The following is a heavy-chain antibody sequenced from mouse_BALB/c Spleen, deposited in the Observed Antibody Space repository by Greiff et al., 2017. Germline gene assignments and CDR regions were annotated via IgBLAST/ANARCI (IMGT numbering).Heavy chain of an antibody. CDR2: IYPGNVNT. CDR3: ARATMITPWFAY. J-gene: IGHJ3*01. Sequence: QVQLKQSGPELVKPGASVRISCKASGYTFTSYYIHWVKQRPGQGLEWIGWIYPGNVNTKYNEKFKGKATLTADKSSSTAYMQLSSLTSEDSAVYFCARATMITPWFAYWGQGTLVTVSA. D-gene: IGHD2-4*01. CDR1: GYTFTSYY. V-gene: IGHV1S56*01.